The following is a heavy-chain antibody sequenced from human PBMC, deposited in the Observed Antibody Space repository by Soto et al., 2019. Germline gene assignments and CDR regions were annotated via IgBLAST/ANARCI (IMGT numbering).Heavy chain of an antibody. J-gene: IGHJ6*03. CDR1: GCSISSYY. V-gene: IGHV4-59*01. CDR2: IYNSGST. CDR3: ARARITMVREVIKYNMDV. Sequence: TLSLTCTVSGCSISSYYLSWIRRPPGKGLEWIGYIYNSGSTHSNPSLQSRVTISVDTSKNQFSLKLSSVTAADTAIYYCARARITMVREVIKYNMDVWGQGTTVTVS. D-gene: IGHD3-10*01.